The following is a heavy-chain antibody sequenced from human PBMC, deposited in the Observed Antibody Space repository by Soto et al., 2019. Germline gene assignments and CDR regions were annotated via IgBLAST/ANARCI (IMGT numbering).Heavy chain of an antibody. CDR1: GGSFSGHS. V-gene: IGHV4-34*01. CDR3: ARGDNSGYYTWAE. CDR2: INHRAKT. D-gene: IGHD3-22*01. Sequence: QVQLQQWGAGLLKPSETLSLTCAVYGGSFSGHSWSWIRQPPRKGLEWIGDINHRAKTNYSPSLKSRVTISVDASKNQFSLKVSSVTAADTAVYYCARGDNSGYYTWAEWSQGTLVTVSS. J-gene: IGHJ4*02.